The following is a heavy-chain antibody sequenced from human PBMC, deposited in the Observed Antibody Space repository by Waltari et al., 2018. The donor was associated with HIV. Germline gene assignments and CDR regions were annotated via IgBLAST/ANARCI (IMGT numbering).Heavy chain of an antibody. CDR2: TNVTGDT. J-gene: IGHJ6*02. V-gene: IGHV4-61*02. D-gene: IGHD3-10*01. CDR3: ARETFFMVRGVSPYYVFNGVDV. Sequence: QVQLEESGPGLVKPSQTLSLTCPLPGGFIYDRNFCWSWLRQPPGKAPVWIGRTNVTGDTHDNPSLRGRVSISVDTSKRQISLRLTSVTAADTDVYYCARETFFMVRGVSPYYVFNGVDVWGRGTTVTVSS. CDR1: GGFIYDRNFC.